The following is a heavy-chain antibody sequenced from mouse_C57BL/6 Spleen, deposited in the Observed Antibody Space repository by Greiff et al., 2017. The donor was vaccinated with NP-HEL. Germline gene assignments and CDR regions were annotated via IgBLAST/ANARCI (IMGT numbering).Heavy chain of an antibody. CDR3: ARGGYSWYFDV. J-gene: IGHJ1*03. CDR2: IDPEDGGT. D-gene: IGHD2-3*01. Sequence: EVQLQQSGAELVKPGASVKLSCTASGFNITDYYMHWVKQRTEQGLEWIGRIDPEDGGTKYAPKFQGKATITADTASNTAYLQLSSLTSEDTAVYYCARGGYSWYFDVWGTGTTVTVSS. V-gene: IGHV14-2*01. CDR1: GFNITDYY.